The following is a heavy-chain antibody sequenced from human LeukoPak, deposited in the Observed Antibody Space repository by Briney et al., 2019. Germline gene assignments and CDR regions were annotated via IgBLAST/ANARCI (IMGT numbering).Heavy chain of an antibody. CDR2: IRSKAYGGTT. V-gene: IGHV3-49*03. J-gene: IGHJ4*02. CDR3: VRYGDYGNYFDY. Sequence: GGSLRLSCTASGFTFGDYAMSWFRQAPGKGLEWVGFIRSKAYGGTTEYAASVKGRFTISRDDSKSIADLQMNSLKTEDTAVYYCVRYGDYGNYFDYWGQGALVTVSS. D-gene: IGHD4-17*01. CDR1: GFTFGDYA.